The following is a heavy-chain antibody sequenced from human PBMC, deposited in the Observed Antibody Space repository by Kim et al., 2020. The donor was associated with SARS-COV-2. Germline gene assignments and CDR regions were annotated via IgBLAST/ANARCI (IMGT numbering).Heavy chain of an antibody. D-gene: IGHD3-9*01. CDR2: IYSGGST. V-gene: IGHV3-66*01. CDR1: GFTVSSNY. J-gene: IGHJ5*02. CDR3: ARVTKDYDILTGYYNDAAGWFDP. Sequence: GGSLRLSCAASGFTVSSNYMSWVRQAPGKGLEWVSVIYSGGSTYYADSVKGRFTISRDNSKNTLYLQMNSLRAEDTAVYYCARVTKDYDILTGYYNDAAGWFDPWGQGTLVTVSS.